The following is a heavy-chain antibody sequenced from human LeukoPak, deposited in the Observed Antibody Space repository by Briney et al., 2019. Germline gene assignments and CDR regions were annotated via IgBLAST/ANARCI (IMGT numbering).Heavy chain of an antibody. Sequence: GGSLRLSCAASGFTFDDYAMHWVRQAPGKGPEWVSLISGDGSNIYYADSVKGRFTISRDNSKGFLYLQMNSLRIEDAALYYCTKSGYIATRSIFRKQYNYYMDVWCKGTTVTVSS. CDR1: GFTFDDYA. D-gene: IGHD6-6*01. V-gene: IGHV3-43*02. CDR3: TKSGYIATRSIFRKQYNYYMDV. J-gene: IGHJ6*03. CDR2: ISGDGSNI.